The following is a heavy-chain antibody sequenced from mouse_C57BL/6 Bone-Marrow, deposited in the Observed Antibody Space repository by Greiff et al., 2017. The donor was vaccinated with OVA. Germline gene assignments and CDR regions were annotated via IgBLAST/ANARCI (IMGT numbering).Heavy chain of an antibody. CDR1: GYAFSSSW. Sequence: QVQLQQSGPELVKPGDSLKISCKSSGYAFSSSWMNWVRQRPGKVLELIGRIYPGGGDTNYNGTFQGQATLTANKSFSTAYMQLSSRTSEDSAVYFCARSPSDYFDYWGQGTTLTVSS. CDR3: ARSPSDYFDY. J-gene: IGHJ2*01. V-gene: IGHV1-82*01. CDR2: IYPGGGDT.